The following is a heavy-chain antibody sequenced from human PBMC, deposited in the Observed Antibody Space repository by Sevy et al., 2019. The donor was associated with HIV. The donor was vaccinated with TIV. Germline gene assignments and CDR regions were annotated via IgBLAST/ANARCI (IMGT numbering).Heavy chain of an antibody. J-gene: IGHJ3*01. CDR2: ISATGGGT. D-gene: IGHD3-22*01. V-gene: IGHV3-23*01. CDR3: AKALNPALESMIEVIFRTLKGFDV. CDR1: GFTFNTHA. Sequence: GESLKISCAASGFTFNTHAMNWVRQAPGKGLEWVSGISATGGGTYYTDSAKGRFTVSRDNSQNTLYLQMNSLRADDTAIYYCAKALNPALESMIEVIFRTLKGFDVWGQGTMVTVSS.